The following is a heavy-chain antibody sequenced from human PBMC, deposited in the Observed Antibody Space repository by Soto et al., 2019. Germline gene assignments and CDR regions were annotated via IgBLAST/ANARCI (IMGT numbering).Heavy chain of an antibody. V-gene: IGHV4-39*01. CDR3: VSQDYYETWIDP. J-gene: IGHJ5*02. CDR2: ISYSGTT. Sequence: QLQLQESGPGLLKPSETLSLTCTVSGGSISRSGYFWGWIRQSPGKGLEWIGSISYSGTTNYNPSLNSRVTMSVDTSRNQFSLKLSSVNAADTAVYYCVSQDYYETWIDPWGQGILVTVSS. D-gene: IGHD3-22*01. CDR1: GGSISRSGYF.